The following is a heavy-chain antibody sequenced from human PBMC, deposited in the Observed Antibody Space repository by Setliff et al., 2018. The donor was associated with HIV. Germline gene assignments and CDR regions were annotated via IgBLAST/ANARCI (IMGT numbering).Heavy chain of an antibody. Sequence: ASVKVSCKASGYTFVDFYIHWVRQAPGQGLEWMGRINPKNGVADYLKKFQDRVIMTRDTSTNTAHMELIRSRHEDTAIYYCARAHYSVAMTRNRFDPWGQGTLVTVSS. V-gene: IGHV1-2*06. CDR3: ARAHYSVAMTRNRFDP. D-gene: IGHD5-12*01. CDR2: INPKNGVA. CDR1: GYTFVDFY. J-gene: IGHJ5*02.